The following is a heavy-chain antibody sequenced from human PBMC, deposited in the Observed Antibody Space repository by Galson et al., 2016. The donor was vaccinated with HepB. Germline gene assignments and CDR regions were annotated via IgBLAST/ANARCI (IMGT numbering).Heavy chain of an antibody. Sequence: PALVKPTQTLTLTCTFSAFSLSTYGVGVGWIRQPPGKALEWLANIYWDDDKRYSPSLKSRLTITKGTSKNQVVLTMTNMDPVDTGTYYCVHVEVVSAGAGSYLADYWGQGTLVTVSS. CDR3: VHVEVVSAGAGSYLADY. D-gene: IGHD3-16*02. CDR1: AFSLSTYGVG. V-gene: IGHV2-5*02. CDR2: IYWDDDK. J-gene: IGHJ4*02.